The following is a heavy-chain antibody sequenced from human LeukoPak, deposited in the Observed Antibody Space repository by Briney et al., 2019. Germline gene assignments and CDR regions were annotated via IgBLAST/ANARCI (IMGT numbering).Heavy chain of an antibody. CDR2: INRNGGST. V-gene: IGHV3-20*01. Sequence: PGGSLRLSCAASGFTFDDYGTSWVRQAPGKGLEWVSGINRNGGSTGYADSVKGRFTISRDNAKNSLYLQMNSLRAEDTALYHCARVGSSSWKWEFDPWGQGTLVTVSS. CDR3: ARVGSSSWKWEFDP. CDR1: GFTFDDYG. D-gene: IGHD6-13*01. J-gene: IGHJ5*02.